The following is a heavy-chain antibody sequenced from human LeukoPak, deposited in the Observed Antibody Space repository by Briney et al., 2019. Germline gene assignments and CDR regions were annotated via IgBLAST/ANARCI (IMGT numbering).Heavy chain of an antibody. Sequence: GGSLRLSCAASGFSFSSYAMSWVRQAPGKGLEWVSSISGSGGSTYYADSVKGRFTISRDNSKNTLYLQMNSLRAEDTAVYYCAKTEKVGATTRHFDYWGQGTLVTVSS. CDR2: ISGSGGST. CDR3: AKTEKVGATTRHFDY. D-gene: IGHD1-26*01. CDR1: GFSFSSYA. J-gene: IGHJ4*02. V-gene: IGHV3-23*01.